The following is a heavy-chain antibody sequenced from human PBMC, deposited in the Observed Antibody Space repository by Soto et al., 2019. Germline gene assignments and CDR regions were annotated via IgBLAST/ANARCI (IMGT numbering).Heavy chain of an antibody. J-gene: IGHJ3*02. CDR3: ARHSSGSYNGHDAFDI. D-gene: IGHD1-26*01. CDR2: IYYSGST. CDR1: GGSISSYY. Sequence: SETLSLTCTVSGGSISSYYRSWIRQPPGKGLEWIGYIYYSGSTNYSPSLKSRVTISVDTSKNQFSLKLSSVTAADTAVYYCARHSSGSYNGHDAFDIWGQGTMVTVSS. V-gene: IGHV4-59*01.